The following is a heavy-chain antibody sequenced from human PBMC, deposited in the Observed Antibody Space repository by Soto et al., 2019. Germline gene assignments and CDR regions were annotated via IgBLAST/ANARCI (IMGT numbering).Heavy chain of an antibody. CDR3: ARQGSSGWNRFDY. J-gene: IGHJ4*02. Sequence: ASLKISCKGCGYSFTSYWIGWVRQMPGKGLGWMGIIYPGDSDTRYSPSFQGQVTISADKSISTAYLQWSSLKASDTAMYYCARQGSSGWNRFDYWGQGTLVTGSS. CDR2: IYPGDSDT. CDR1: GYSFTSYW. D-gene: IGHD6-19*01. V-gene: IGHV5-51*01.